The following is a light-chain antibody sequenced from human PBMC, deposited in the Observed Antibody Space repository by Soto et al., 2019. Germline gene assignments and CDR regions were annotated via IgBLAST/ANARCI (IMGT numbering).Light chain of an antibody. CDR3: QSFDSSLSGSV. CDR1: SSNIGAGYD. V-gene: IGLV1-40*01. CDR2: NNN. J-gene: IGLJ2*01. Sequence: QSVLTQPPSVSGAPGQRVTISCTGSSSNIGAGYDVHWYQLLPGTAPKLLMYNNNNRPSGVPDRFSGSRSGTSASLAITGLQAEDEADYYCQSFDSSLSGSVFGGGTKLTVL.